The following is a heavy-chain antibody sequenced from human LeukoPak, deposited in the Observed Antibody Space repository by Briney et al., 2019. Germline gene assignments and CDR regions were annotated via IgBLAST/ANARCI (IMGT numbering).Heavy chain of an antibody. D-gene: IGHD6-19*01. Sequence: SETLSLTCTVSGGSINISFWSWIRQPPGKGLEWIGYIYDSGSTNYNPSLKSRVTMSIDTSKNQFSLKLSSVTAADTAVYYCARQTASGWYPFDHWGQGTLVTVSS. V-gene: IGHV4-59*08. CDR1: GGSINISF. J-gene: IGHJ4*02. CDR3: ARQTASGWYPFDH. CDR2: IYDSGST.